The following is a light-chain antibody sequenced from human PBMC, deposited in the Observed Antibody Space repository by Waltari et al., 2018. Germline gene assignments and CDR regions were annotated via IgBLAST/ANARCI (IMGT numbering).Light chain of an antibody. Sequence: QSVLTLPPSVSGTPGQRVTISCSGSTPTTGAGHDVPWYQPLPGTAPKLLIYGNNNRPSGVPDRFSGSKSGTSASLAITGLQADDEADYFCQSFDNMLSGGVVFGGGTKLAVL. CDR3: QSFDNMLSGGVV. CDR1: TPTTGAGHD. V-gene: IGLV1-40*01. CDR2: GNN. J-gene: IGLJ2*01.